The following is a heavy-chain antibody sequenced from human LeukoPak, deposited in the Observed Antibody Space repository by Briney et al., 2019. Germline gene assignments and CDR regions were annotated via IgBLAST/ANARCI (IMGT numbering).Heavy chain of an antibody. J-gene: IGHJ3*02. CDR2: ISSSSSYI. D-gene: IGHD2-15*01. CDR1: GFTFSSYS. V-gene: IGHV3-21*01. CDR3: ARVGDIVVVVAATEAFDI. Sequence: GGSLRLSCAASGFTFSSYSMNWVRQAPGKGLEWVSSISSSSSYIYYADSVKGRFTISRDNAKSSLYLQMNSLRAEDTAVYYCARVGDIVVVVAATEAFDIWGQGTMVTVSS.